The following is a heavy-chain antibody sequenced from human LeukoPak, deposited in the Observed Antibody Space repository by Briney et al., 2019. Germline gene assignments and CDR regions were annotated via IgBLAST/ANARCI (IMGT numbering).Heavy chain of an antibody. CDR2: INEDGSEK. V-gene: IGHV3-7*01. D-gene: IGHD4-17*01. J-gene: IGHJ4*02. Sequence: PGGSLRLSCVASRFSFSNFWMIWVRQAPGKGLEWVANINEDGSEKNYVDSVKGRFTISRGNAKNSLYLQMNSLRAEDTAVYYCVRDRSTTTVTRFDSWGQGTLVTVSS. CDR3: VRDRSTTTVTRFDS. CDR1: RFSFSNFW.